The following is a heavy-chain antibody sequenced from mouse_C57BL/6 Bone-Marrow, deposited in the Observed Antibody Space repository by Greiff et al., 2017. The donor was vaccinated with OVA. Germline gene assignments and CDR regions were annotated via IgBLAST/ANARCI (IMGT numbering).Heavy chain of an antibody. D-gene: IGHD1-1*01. J-gene: IGHJ2*01. CDR2: IDPENGDT. CDR3: TLYYDGSDGY. V-gene: IGHV14-4*01. CDR1: GFNIKDAY. Sequence: VQLQQSGAELVRPGASVKLSCTASGFNIKDAYMHWVKQRPEPGLEWIGWIDPENGDTEYASKFQGTATITADTSSNTAYLQLSSRTSEDTAVYYCTLYYDGSDGYGGQGTTLTVSS.